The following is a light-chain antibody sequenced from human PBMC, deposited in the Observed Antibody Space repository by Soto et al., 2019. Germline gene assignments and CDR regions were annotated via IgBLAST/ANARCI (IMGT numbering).Light chain of an antibody. Sequence: DIQMTQSPSTLSTSVGDRATITCRATQNIDRWLAWYQQKPGKAPKLLIYVASSLEGGVPSRFSGSGSGTEFTLTVSGLQAEDFATYWCQQYKSGSTFGQGTKLDFK. CDR1: QNIDRW. CDR3: QQYKSGST. V-gene: IGKV1-5*01. CDR2: VAS. J-gene: IGKJ1*01.